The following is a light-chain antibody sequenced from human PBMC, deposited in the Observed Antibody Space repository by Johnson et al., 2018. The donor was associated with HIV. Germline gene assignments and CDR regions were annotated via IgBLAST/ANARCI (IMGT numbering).Light chain of an antibody. Sequence: QSVLTQPPSVSAAPGQKVTISCFGSDSDIGNNYVSWYQQLPGTAPKLLIYDNDQRPLGIPDRFSGSKSGTSATLAITGLQTGDEADYYCGTWDNSLTPFYVFGTATKVTVL. V-gene: IGLV1-51*01. J-gene: IGLJ1*01. CDR3: GTWDNSLTPFYV. CDR1: DSDIGNNY. CDR2: DND.